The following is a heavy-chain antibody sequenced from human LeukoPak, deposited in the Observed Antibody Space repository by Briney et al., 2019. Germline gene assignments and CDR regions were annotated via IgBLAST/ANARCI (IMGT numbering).Heavy chain of an antibody. V-gene: IGHV4-39*01. CDR2: IYYSGST. J-gene: IGHJ3*02. Sequence: SETLSLTCSVSGGSINSNSYYWGWIRQPLGKGLEWIASIYYSGSTFYNPSFKSRVSISVDTSKNQFSLKLNSVTAADTAVYYCASYYDFWSDYYRDDAFDIWGQGTMVTVSS. CDR3: ASYYDFWSDYYRDDAFDI. D-gene: IGHD3-3*01. CDR1: GGSINSNSYY.